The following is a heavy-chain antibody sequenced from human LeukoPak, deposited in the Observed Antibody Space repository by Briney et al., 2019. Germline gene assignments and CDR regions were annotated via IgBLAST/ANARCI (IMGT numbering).Heavy chain of an antibody. CDR2: IYYSGST. V-gene: IGHV4-59*01. Sequence: SETLSLTCAVSGGSISSYYWSRIRQPPGKGLEWIGYIYYSGSTNYNPSLKSRVTISVDTSKNQFSLKLSSVTAADTAVYYCARERRLVQDYWGQGTLVTVSS. CDR1: GGSISSYY. D-gene: IGHD6-19*01. CDR3: ARERRLVQDY. J-gene: IGHJ4*02.